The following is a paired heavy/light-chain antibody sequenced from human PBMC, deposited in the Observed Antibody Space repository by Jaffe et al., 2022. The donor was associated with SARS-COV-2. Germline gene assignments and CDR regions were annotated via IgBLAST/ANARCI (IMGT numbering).Light chain of an antibody. Sequence: DVVMTQSPLSLPVTLGQPASISCTSSQSLAYSDGNTYLNWFQQRPGQSPRRLIYKVSSRDSGVPDRFSGSGSGTDFTLKISRVEAEDVGVYYCMQGTHWPPTFGQGTSLEIK. CDR1: QSLAYSDGNTY. V-gene: IGKV2-30*01. J-gene: IGKJ2*01. CDR3: MQGTHWPPT. CDR2: KVS.
Heavy chain of an antibody. J-gene: IGHJ5*02. Sequence: EVQLVESGGGLVQPGGSLRLSCAASGFTFSTYFMHWVRQVPGKGLVWVSIISSDGATTKYADSVKGRFTISRDNAKNTVYLQMNSLRAEDTAVYYCTRGSSGGFDPWGQGTLVTVSS. CDR1: GFTFSTYF. CDR2: ISSDGATT. D-gene: IGHD2-15*01. CDR3: TRGSSGGFDP. V-gene: IGHV3-74*03.